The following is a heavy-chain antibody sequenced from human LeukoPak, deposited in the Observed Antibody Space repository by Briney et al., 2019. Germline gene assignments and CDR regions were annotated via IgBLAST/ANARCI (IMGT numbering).Heavy chain of an antibody. Sequence: PSQTLSLTCTVSGDSISSGDYYWSWIRQPAGKGLEWIGRIYNSGSTNYNPSLNSRVTISVDTSKNQFSLKLNSVTAADTAVYYCASAFSSRWYFLWGQGTLVTVSS. J-gene: IGHJ4*02. V-gene: IGHV4-61*02. CDR1: GDSISSGDYY. CDR2: IYNSGST. D-gene: IGHD6-19*01. CDR3: ASAFSSRWYFL.